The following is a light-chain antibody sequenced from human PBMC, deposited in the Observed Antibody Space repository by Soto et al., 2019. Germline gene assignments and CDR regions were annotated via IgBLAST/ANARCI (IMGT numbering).Light chain of an antibody. Sequence: DIPMTQSPSSLSASVGDRVTITCRASQSIYNYLNWYQQKPGKAPKVLIYGTSTLHSGVPSRFSGSGSGTDFKLTISRLQPEDFATYFCQQSYIAPWTLSQGTKVAIK. V-gene: IGKV1-39*01. CDR1: QSIYNY. CDR2: GTS. J-gene: IGKJ1*01. CDR3: QQSYIAPWT.